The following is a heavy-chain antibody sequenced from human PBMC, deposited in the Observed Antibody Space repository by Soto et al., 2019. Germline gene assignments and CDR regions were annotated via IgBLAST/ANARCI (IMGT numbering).Heavy chain of an antibody. CDR1: GFSLSTDRVG. CDR3: AKGPGVSGLDL. J-gene: IGHJ5*02. CDR2: IFWDDDK. D-gene: IGHD3-3*01. V-gene: IGHV2-5*02. Sequence: QITLKESGPTLVKPTQPLTLTCTFSGFSLSTDRVGVGWIRQPPGKALEWLAVIFWDDDKRYSPSLKSRPTISKDTSKNPVFLQMTSMGPVDTAVYYCAKGPGVSGLDLWGQGTMVTVSS.